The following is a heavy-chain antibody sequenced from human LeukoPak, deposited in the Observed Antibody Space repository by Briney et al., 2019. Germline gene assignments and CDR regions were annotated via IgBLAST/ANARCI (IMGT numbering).Heavy chain of an antibody. CDR1: GFTFSSYS. Sequence: GGSLRLSCAASGFTFSSYSMNWVRQAPGKGLEWVSSISSSSSYMYYADSVKGRFTISRDNAKNSLYLQMNSLRAEDTAVYYCARGTKDIVVVVAATPYYYYSMDVWGQGTTVTVSS. CDR3: ARGTKDIVVVVAATPYYYYSMDV. J-gene: IGHJ6*02. D-gene: IGHD2-15*01. V-gene: IGHV3-21*01. CDR2: ISSSSSYM.